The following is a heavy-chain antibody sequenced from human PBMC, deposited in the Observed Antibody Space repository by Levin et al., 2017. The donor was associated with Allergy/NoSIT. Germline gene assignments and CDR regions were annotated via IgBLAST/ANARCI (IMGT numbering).Heavy chain of an antibody. CDR2: IWYDGSNK. CDR1: GFTFSSYG. J-gene: IGHJ6*03. V-gene: IGHV3-33*01. Sequence: GGSLRLSCAASGFTFSSYGMHWVRQAPGKGLEWVAVIWYDGSNKYYADSVKGRFTISRDNSKNTLYLQMNSLRAEDTAVYYCALDKDYYYMDVWGKGTTVTVSS. CDR3: ALDKDYYYMDV.